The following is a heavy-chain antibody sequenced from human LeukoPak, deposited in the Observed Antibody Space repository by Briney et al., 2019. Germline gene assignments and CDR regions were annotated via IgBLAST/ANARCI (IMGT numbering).Heavy chain of an antibody. CDR1: GFTFSSYG. V-gene: IGHV3-23*01. J-gene: IGHJ4*02. CDR2: ISGSGGST. CDR3: AKGSYYYGSGSRQYYFDY. D-gene: IGHD3-10*01. Sequence: PGGSLRLSCAASGFTFSSYGMSWVRQAPGKGLEWVSAISGSGGSTYYADSVKGRFTISRDNSKNTLYLQMNSLRAEDTAVYYCAKGSYYYGSGSRQYYFDYWGQGTLVTVSS.